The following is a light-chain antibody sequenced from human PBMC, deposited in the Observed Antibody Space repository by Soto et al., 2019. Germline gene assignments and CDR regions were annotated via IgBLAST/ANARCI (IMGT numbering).Light chain of an antibody. Sequence: QSVLTQPPSVSGAPGQRVTISCTGSSSNIGAGYDVHWYQQLPGTAPKLLIYGNSNRPSGVPDRFSGSKSGTSASLAITGLQPEDEADYYCQSYDSSLSGSLFGGGTKVTVL. CDR1: SSNIGAGYD. CDR3: QSYDSSLSGSL. J-gene: IGLJ2*01. V-gene: IGLV1-40*01. CDR2: GNS.